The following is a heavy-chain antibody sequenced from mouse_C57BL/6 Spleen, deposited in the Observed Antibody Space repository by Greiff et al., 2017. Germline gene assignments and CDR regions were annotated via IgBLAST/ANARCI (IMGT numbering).Heavy chain of an antibody. CDR2: INPSNGGT. D-gene: IGHD2-3*01. CDR1: GYTFTSYW. J-gene: IGHJ4*01. Sequence: VQLQQPGTELVKPGASVKLSCKASGYTFTSYWMHWVKQRPGQGLEWIGNINPSNGGTNTNEKFKSKATLTGDKSSSTAYMQLSSLTSEDSAVYYCAREEWLLLDYAMDYWGQGTSVTVSS. V-gene: IGHV1-53*01. CDR3: AREEWLLLDYAMDY.